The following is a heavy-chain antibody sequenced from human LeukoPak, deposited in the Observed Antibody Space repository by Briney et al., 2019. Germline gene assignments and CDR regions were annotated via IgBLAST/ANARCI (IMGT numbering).Heavy chain of an antibody. Sequence: PSETLSLTCTVSGDSISSSSYYWDWIRQPPGKGLEWIGSIYYSGSTYYNPSLKSRVTISVDTSKNQFSLKLSSVTAADTAVYYCARETLGGSKSWGQGTLVTVSS. D-gene: IGHD2-15*01. CDR2: IYYSGST. J-gene: IGHJ5*02. CDR3: ARETLGGSKS. V-gene: IGHV4-39*07. CDR1: GDSISSSSYY.